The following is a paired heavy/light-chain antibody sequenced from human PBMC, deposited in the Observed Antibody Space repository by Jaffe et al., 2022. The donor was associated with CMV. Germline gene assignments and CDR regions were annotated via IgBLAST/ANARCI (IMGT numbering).Light chain of an antibody. CDR2: GAS. J-gene: IGKJ4*01. CDR3: QQYNNWPFT. V-gene: IGKV3-15*01. CDR1: QSVSSN. Sequence: EIVMTQSPATLSVSPGERATLSCRASQSVSSNLAWYQQKPGQAPRLLIYGASTRATGIPARFSGSGSGTEFTLTISSLQSEDFAVYYCQQYNNWPFTFGGGTKVEIK.
Heavy chain of an antibody. V-gene: IGHV4-34*01. D-gene: IGHD3-22*01. Sequence: QVQLQQWGAGLLKPSETLSLTCAVYGGSFSGYYWSWIRQPPGKGLEWIGEINHSGSTNYNPSLKSRVTISVDTSKNQFSLKLSSVTAADTAVYYCARGLVYYDSSGYYYVNAFDIWGQGTMVTVSS. CDR3: ARGLVYYDSSGYYYVNAFDI. CDR2: INHSGST. CDR1: GGSFSGYY. J-gene: IGHJ3*02.